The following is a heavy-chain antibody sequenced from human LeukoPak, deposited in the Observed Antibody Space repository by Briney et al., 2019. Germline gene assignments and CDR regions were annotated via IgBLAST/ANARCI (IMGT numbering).Heavy chain of an antibody. CDR1: GFTFSSYA. D-gene: IGHD2-2*01. CDR2: ISGSGGST. V-gene: IGHV3-23*01. CDR3: AKDLRDIVVVPAAIDP. Sequence: GGSLRLSCAASGFTFSSYAMSWVRQAPGKGLEWVSAISGSGGSTYYADSVKGRFTISRENSKNTLYLQMNSLRAEDTAVYYCAKDLRDIVVVPAAIDPWGQGTLVTVSS. J-gene: IGHJ5*02.